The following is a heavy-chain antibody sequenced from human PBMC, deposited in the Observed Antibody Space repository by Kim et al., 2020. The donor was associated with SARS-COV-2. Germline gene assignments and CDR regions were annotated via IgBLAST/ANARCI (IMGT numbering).Heavy chain of an antibody. CDR1: GGSFSGYQ. CDR2: INHSGSA. V-gene: IGHV4-34*01. J-gene: IGHJ1*01. D-gene: IGHD3-10*01. CDR3: ARGVPGD. Sequence: SETLSLTCAVYGGSFSGYQWSWVRQSPGQGLEWIGQINHSGSANYNPSLKSRVAMSIDTSKNQFSLKLTSVTASDTGVYYCARGVPGDWGQGSLGTVSS.